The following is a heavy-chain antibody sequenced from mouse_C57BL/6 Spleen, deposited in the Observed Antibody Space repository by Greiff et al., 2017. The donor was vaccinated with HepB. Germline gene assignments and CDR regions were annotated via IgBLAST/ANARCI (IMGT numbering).Heavy chain of an antibody. D-gene: IGHD1-1*01. Sequence: VQLKESGGGLVKPGGSLKLSCAASGFTFSSYAMSWVRQTPEKRLEWVATISDGGSYTYYPDNVKGRFTISRDNAKNNLYLQMSHLKSEDTAMYYCAREDYGSSYDYFDYWGQGTTLTVSS. V-gene: IGHV5-4*01. J-gene: IGHJ2*01. CDR3: AREDYGSSYDYFDY. CDR1: GFTFSSYA. CDR2: ISDGGSYT.